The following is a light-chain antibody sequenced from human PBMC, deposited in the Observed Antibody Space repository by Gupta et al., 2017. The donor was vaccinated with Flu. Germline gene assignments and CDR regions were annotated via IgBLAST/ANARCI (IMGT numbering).Light chain of an antibody. CDR1: SMVSEN. V-gene: IGLV3-21*02. CDR3: QVWDTSTDHWL. J-gene: IGLJ3*02. CDR2: DDD. Sequence: QTASISCGGDSMVSENLDWYQQKPGQAPVLVLYDDDFRHSGIPERFSGSNSGNTATLTISRVEAGDEADYYCQVWDTSTDHWLFGGGTVLTVL.